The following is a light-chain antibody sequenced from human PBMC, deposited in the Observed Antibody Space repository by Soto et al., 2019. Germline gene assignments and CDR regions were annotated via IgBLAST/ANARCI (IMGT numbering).Light chain of an antibody. CDR1: QSISSW. V-gene: IGKV1-5*01. CDR3: QQYNSYSRT. J-gene: IGKJ1*01. CDR2: DAS. Sequence: DIQMTQSPSTLSASVGDRVTITCRASQSISSWLAWYQQKPGKAPKLLIYDASSLEGGVPSRFSGSGSGTEFTLTISSLQPDDFATYYFQQYNSYSRTFGQGTKVEIK.